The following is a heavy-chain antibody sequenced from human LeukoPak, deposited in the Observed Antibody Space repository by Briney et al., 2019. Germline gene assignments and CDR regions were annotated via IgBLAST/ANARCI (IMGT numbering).Heavy chain of an antibody. J-gene: IGHJ4*02. CDR1: GDSVSSINGA. D-gene: IGHD6-19*01. V-gene: IGHV6-1*01. Sequence: SQTLSLTCDISGDSVSSINGAWNWIRQSPSRGLEWLGRTYYRSKWYNEYAESMEGRMTITPDTSNNRFSLQLNSVTPDDTAVYYCARDLANTGWYTFDYWGQGTLVTVSS. CDR3: ARDLANTGWYTFDY. CDR2: TYYRSKWYN.